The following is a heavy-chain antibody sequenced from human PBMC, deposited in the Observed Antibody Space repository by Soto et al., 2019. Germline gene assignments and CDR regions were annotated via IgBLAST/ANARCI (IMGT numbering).Heavy chain of an antibody. V-gene: IGHV3-23*01. J-gene: IGHJ4*02. Sequence: PGWCLRLCCAACGLTFTSYAMTWFRQAPGKGLEWVSLISNSGGSTSYADSVKGRFTISRDTSENTLYLQMNSLRAEDTAIYYCARASRSYDILTGYDYWGQGALVTVSS. D-gene: IGHD3-9*01. CDR2: ISNSGGST. CDR1: GLTFTSYA. CDR3: ARASRSYDILTGYDY.